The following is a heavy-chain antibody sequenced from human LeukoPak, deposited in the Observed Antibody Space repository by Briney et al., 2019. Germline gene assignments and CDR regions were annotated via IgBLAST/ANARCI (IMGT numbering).Heavy chain of an antibody. Sequence: GGSLRLSCAASGFTFSSYSMNWVRQAPGKGLEWVSSISSSSSYIYYADSVKGRFTISRDNAKNSLYLQMNSLRAEDTAVYYCARDGGRGYSGYDKRFDYWGQGTLVTVSS. V-gene: IGHV3-21*01. CDR2: ISSSSSYI. CDR1: GFTFSSYS. J-gene: IGHJ4*02. D-gene: IGHD5-12*01. CDR3: ARDGGRGYSGYDKRFDY.